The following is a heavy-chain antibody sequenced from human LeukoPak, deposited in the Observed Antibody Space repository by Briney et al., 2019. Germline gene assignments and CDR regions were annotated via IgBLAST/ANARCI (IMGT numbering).Heavy chain of an antibody. CDR2: ISGSGGST. J-gene: IGHJ3*02. V-gene: IGHV3-23*01. D-gene: IGHD3-22*01. Sequence: GGTLRLFCAASGFTFSSYGMSWVRQAPGKGLEWVSAISGSGGSTYYADSVKGRFTISRDNSKNTLYLQMNSLRAEDTAVYYCAKGSFGGYYDSAFDIWGQGTMVTVSS. CDR1: GFTFSSYG. CDR3: AKGSFGGYYDSAFDI.